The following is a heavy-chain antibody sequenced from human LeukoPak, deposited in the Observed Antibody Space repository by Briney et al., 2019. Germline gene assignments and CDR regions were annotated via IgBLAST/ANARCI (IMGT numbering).Heavy chain of an antibody. D-gene: IGHD1-14*01. Sequence: PSETLPLTCTVSGDSINNGSYYWTWIRQPAGKSLEWIGRVYSRGSPNYNSSLKNRVSISIDNSRNQVSLKMNSMTAADSAVYYCARGRNLRVYFDIWGQGTIVTVSS. CDR1: GDSINNGSYY. CDR3: ARGRNLRVYFDI. CDR2: VYSRGSP. J-gene: IGHJ3*02. V-gene: IGHV4-61*02.